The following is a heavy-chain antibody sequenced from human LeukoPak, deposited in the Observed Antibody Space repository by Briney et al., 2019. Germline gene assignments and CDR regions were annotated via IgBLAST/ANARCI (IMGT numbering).Heavy chain of an antibody. CDR2: ICYSGST. D-gene: IGHD1-26*01. CDR3: ARGDSGSYFLYFDY. V-gene: IGHV4-59*01. CDR1: GGSISSYY. J-gene: IGHJ4*02. Sequence: SETLSLTCTVSGGSISSYYWSWIRQPPGKGLEWIGYICYSGSTNYNPSLKSRVTISVDTSKNQFSLKLSSVTAADTAVYYCARGDSGSYFLYFDYWGQGTLVTVSS.